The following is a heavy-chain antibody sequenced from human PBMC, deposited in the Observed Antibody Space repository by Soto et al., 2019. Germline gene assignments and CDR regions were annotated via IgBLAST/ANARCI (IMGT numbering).Heavy chain of an antibody. CDR1: GGSISSSNW. V-gene: IGHV4-4*02. J-gene: IGHJ4*02. CDR3: ARRWGEGRVDY. Sequence: QVKLQESGPGLVKPSGTLSLTCAVSGGSISSSNWWSWVRQPPGKGLEWIGEIYHSGNTNYNPSLKSRVTCAGDTSRNQLPLKLSSVTAAATAVYYCARRWGEGRVDYWGQGTLVTVSS. CDR2: IYHSGNT. D-gene: IGHD3-10*01.